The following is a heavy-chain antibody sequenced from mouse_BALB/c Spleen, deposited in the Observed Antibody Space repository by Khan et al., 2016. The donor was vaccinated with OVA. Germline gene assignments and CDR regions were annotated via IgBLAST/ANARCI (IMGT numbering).Heavy chain of an antibody. CDR2: IWSVGST. CDR3: ARGGLPFAY. J-gene: IGHJ3*01. D-gene: IGHD2-13*01. Sequence: QVQLKQSGPGLVQPSQSLSITCTVSGFSLSNYGVHWVRQSPGKGLEWLGGIWSVGSTDFNAAFISRLSISKDNSKSQVFFKMNSLQTNDSAIDYCARGGLPFAYWGQGTLVTVSA. V-gene: IGHV2-2*02. CDR1: GFSLSNYG.